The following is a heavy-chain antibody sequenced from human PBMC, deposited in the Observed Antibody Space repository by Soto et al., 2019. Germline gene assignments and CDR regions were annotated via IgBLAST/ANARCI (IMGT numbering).Heavy chain of an antibody. CDR1: GGTFSSYT. V-gene: IGHV1-69*02. J-gene: IGHJ3*02. D-gene: IGHD6-6*01. CDR2: IIPILGIA. Sequence: QVQLVQSGAEVKKPGSSVKVSCKASGGTFSSYTISWVRQAPGQGLEWMGRIIPILGIANYAQKYQGRVTNTANKSTSTAYMELSSLRSDDTTVYYCQYSSSYHETRDAFDSWGQGTMVTVCS. CDR3: QYSSSYHETRDAFDS.